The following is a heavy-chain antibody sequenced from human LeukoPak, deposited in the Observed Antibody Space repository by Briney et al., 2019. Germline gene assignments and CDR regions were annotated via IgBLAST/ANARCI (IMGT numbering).Heavy chain of an antibody. J-gene: IGHJ6*03. CDR3: ARTTYYDILTGYYGRPYYYYYMDV. Sequence: EASVKVSCKASGYTFTGYYMHWVRQAPGQGLEWKGWINPNSGGTNYAQKFQGRVTMTRDTSISTAYMELSRLRFDDTAVYYCARTTYYDILTGYYGRPYYYYYMDVWGKGTTVTISS. CDR1: GYTFTGYY. CDR2: INPNSGGT. V-gene: IGHV1-2*02. D-gene: IGHD3-9*01.